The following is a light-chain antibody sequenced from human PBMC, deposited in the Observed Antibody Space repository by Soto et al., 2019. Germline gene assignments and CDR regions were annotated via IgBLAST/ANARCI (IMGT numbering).Light chain of an antibody. Sequence: QSVLTQPPSVSAAPGQQVTVSCSGSSSNIGSNYVSWFQQLPGTAPKLLIYESNQRPSGIPDRFSGSRSGTSATLGITGLQTRDEADYYCGTWDTSLSAYVFGTGTKVXVL. CDR3: GTWDTSLSAYV. J-gene: IGLJ1*01. V-gene: IGLV1-51*02. CDR1: SSNIGSNY. CDR2: ESN.